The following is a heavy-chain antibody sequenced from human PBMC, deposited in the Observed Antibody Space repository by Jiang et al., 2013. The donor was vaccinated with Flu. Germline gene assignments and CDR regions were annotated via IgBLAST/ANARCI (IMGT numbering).Heavy chain of an antibody. CDR3: ARLVRTAMVPAHYYYYGMDV. J-gene: IGHJ6*02. CDR1: GGSFSGYY. V-gene: IGHV4-34*01. D-gene: IGHD5-18*01. CDR2: INHSGST. Sequence: LLKPSETLSLTCAVYGGSFSGYYWSWIRQPPGKGLEWIGEINHSGSTNYNPSLKSRVTISVDTSKNQFSLKLSSVTAADTAVYYCARLVRTAMVPAHYYYYGMDVWGQGTTVTVSS.